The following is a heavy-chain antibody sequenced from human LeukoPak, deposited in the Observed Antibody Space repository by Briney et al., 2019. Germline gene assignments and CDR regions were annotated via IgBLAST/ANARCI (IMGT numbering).Heavy chain of an antibody. J-gene: IGHJ4*02. D-gene: IGHD3-9*01. Sequence: GASVKVSCKASGYTFINYDINWVRQATGQGLEWMGWMNPNIGTTGYAQKFQGRVIITSNISTSTAYMELSSLTSEDTAIYYCARGLSRRYVDWPPGPWGQGTLVTVSS. V-gene: IGHV1-8*01. CDR3: ARGLSRRYVDWPPGP. CDR1: GYTFINYD. CDR2: MNPNIGTT.